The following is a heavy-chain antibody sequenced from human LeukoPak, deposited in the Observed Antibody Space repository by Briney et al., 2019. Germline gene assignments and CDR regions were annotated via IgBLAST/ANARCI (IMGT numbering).Heavy chain of an antibody. Sequence: ASVTVSCKASGYTFTAYYMHWVRQAPGQGLEWMGWINPNSGDTNYAQKFQGRVTMARDTSINTVSMQLSRLTSDDTAAYYCATGAGSHYGDWGQGTLVTVSS. CDR1: GYTFTAYY. CDR3: ATGAGSHYGD. CDR2: INPNSGDT. D-gene: IGHD1-26*01. J-gene: IGHJ4*02. V-gene: IGHV1-2*02.